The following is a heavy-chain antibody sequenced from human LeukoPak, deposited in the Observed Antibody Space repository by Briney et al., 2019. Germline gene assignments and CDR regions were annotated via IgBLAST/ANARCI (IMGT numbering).Heavy chain of an antibody. V-gene: IGHV1-58*01. CDR2: IIVGSGAT. D-gene: IGHD2-15*01. CDR3: AKEVAATQGLYYFDY. CDR1: GFTSTNFA. Sequence: GASVKVSCKASGFTSTNFAVQWVRQARGQRLEWIGWIIVGSGATKCAQDFQERVTITRDLSTSTLYMELSSLRSEDTAVYYCAKEVAATQGLYYFDYWGQGTLVTVSS. J-gene: IGHJ4*02.